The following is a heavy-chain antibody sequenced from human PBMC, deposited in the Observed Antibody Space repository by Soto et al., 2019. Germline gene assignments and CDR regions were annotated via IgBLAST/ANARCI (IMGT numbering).Heavy chain of an antibody. D-gene: IGHD5-12*01. Sequence: QVQLVESGGGVVQPGRSLRLSCAASGFTFSSYGMHWVRQAPGKGLEWVAVIWYDGSNKYYADSVKGRFTISRDNSKNTLYLQMNSLRAEDTAVYYCARDRGYSGPLPLQHWGQGNLVTVYS. CDR1: GFTFSSYG. J-gene: IGHJ1*01. CDR3: ARDRGYSGPLPLQH. CDR2: IWYDGSNK. V-gene: IGHV3-33*01.